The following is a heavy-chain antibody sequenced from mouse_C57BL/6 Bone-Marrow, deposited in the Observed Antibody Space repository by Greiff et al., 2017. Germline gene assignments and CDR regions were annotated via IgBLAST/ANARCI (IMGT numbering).Heavy chain of an antibody. V-gene: IGHV1-81*01. J-gene: IGHJ1*03. CDR3: ARARRTTVVAPRYFDV. D-gene: IGHD1-1*01. CDR2: IYPRSGNT. Sequence: LQESGAELARPGASVKLSCKASGYTFTSYGISWVKQRTGQGLEWIGEIYPRSGNTYYNEKFKGKATLTADKSSSTAYMELRSLTSEDSAVYFCARARRTTVVAPRYFDVWGTGTTVTVSS. CDR1: GYTFTSYG.